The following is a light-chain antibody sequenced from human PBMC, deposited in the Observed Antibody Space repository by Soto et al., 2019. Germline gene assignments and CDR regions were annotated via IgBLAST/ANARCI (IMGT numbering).Light chain of an antibody. V-gene: IGLV2-8*01. Sequence: QSALTQPPSASGSPGQSVTISCTGTSSDVGTYNYVSWYQQHPGKAPKLMIYEVNKRPAGVPDRFSGSKSGIMASLTVSGLQAADEADYYCSLYTSENAYVFGTGTKVTVL. CDR2: EVN. J-gene: IGLJ1*01. CDR1: SSDVGTYNY. CDR3: SLYTSENAYV.